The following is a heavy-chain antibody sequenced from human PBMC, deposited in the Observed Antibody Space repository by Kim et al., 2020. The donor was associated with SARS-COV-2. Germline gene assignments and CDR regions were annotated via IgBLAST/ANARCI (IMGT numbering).Heavy chain of an antibody. V-gene: IGHV3-48*01. Sequence: SSNSTIYYADSVKGRFTISRDNAKNSLYLQMNSLRAEDTAVYYCARLPAPWGQGTLVTVSS. CDR3: ARLPAP. CDR2: SSNSTI. J-gene: IGHJ5*02.